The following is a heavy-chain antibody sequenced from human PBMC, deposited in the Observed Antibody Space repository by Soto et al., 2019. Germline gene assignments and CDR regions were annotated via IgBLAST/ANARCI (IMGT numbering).Heavy chain of an antibody. CDR3: AHRLVDYDYSWGSYSSGFDY. Sequence: QITLKESGPTMVKPTQTLTLTCTFSGFSLSTSGVGVGWIRQPPGKALEWLALIYWDDGERYSPSLKSRLTITKDTSKNQVVLTMTNMDPVDTATYYCAHRLVDYDYSWGSYSSGFDYWGQGTLVTVSS. D-gene: IGHD3-16*01. CDR1: GFSLSTSGVG. CDR2: IYWDDGE. V-gene: IGHV2-5*02. J-gene: IGHJ4*02.